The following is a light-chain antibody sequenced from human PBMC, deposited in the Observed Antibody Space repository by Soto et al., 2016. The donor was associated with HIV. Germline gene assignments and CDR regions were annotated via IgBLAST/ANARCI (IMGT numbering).Light chain of an antibody. CDR3: QQYYTTPRT. V-gene: IGKV1-NL1*01. CDR1: QGIANS. CDR2: AAS. J-gene: IGKJ1*01. Sequence: DIHMTQSPSFLSASVGDRVTITCRASQGIANSLAWYQQKPGKAPKFLVYAASRLDRGVPPRLSGSGSGTDYTLTITSLQPEDFATYYCQQYYTTPRTFGQGTKVEIK.